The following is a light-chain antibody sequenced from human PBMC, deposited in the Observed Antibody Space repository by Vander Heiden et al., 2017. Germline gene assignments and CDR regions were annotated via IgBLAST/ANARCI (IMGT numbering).Light chain of an antibody. V-gene: IGLV1-44*01. CDR2: NYC. J-gene: IGLJ3*02. Sequence: SVLTQPASASAAPRPRRSISCSGDSSNIGSNTVNWYVQFPGAAPNVLIYNYCQRPSAVSDRFSGSKSAIPASLAISGLQSDDEADYYCAAWDAGLTCLVFGGGTILTVL. CDR3: AAWDAGLTCLV. CDR1: SSNIGSNT.